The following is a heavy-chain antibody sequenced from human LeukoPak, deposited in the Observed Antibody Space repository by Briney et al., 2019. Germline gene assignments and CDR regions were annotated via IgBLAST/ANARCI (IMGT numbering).Heavy chain of an antibody. CDR3: ARHRVGSSWYFDY. J-gene: IGHJ4*02. CDR2: IHHSGST. D-gene: IGHD6-13*01. CDR1: GYSISSGYY. V-gene: IGHV4-38-2*02. Sequence: SETLSLTCTVSGYSISSGYYWGWIRQPPGKGLEWIGTIHHSGSTYYNPSLKSRVTISVDTSKNQFSLKLSSVTAADTAVYYCARHRVGSSWYFDYWGQGTLVTVSS.